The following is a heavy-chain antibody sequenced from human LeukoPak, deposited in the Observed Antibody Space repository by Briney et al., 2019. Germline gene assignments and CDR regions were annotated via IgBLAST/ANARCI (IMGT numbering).Heavy chain of an antibody. D-gene: IGHD3-3*01. CDR3: ATAYDFWGGYYPASPFYMDV. Sequence: ASVKVSCKVSGYTLTELSMHWVRQAPGKGLEWMGGFDPEDGETIYAQKFQGRVTMTEDTSTDTAYMELSSLRSEDTAVYYCATAYDFWGGYYPASPFYMDVWGKGTTVTVSS. CDR2: FDPEDGET. CDR1: GYTLTELS. J-gene: IGHJ6*03. V-gene: IGHV1-24*01.